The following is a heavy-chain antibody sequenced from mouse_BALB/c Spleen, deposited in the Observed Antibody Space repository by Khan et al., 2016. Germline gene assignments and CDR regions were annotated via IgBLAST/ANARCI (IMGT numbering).Heavy chain of an antibody. V-gene: IGHV5-6-3*01. Sequence: EVELVESGGGLVQPGGSLKLSCAASGFTFSSYGMSWVRQTPDKRLELVATINSNGGSTYYPDSVTGRFTISRDNAKNTLYLQMSSLKSEDTAMYYCARMARTISWGQDTTLTVSS. CDR1: GFTFSSYG. J-gene: IGHJ2*01. CDR2: INSNGGST. CDR3: ARMARTIS.